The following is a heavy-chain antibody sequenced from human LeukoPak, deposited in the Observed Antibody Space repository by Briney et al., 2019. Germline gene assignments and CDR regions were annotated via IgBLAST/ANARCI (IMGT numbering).Heavy chain of an antibody. CDR3: ATPGGSGRVEFDY. CDR2: ISSSGSTI. D-gene: IGHD3-3*01. J-gene: IGHJ4*01. Sequence: PGGSLRLSCAASGFTFSDYYMSWIRQAPGKGLEWVSYISSSGSTIYYADSVKGRFTISRDNAKNSLYLQMNSLRVEDTAVYYCATPGGSGRVEFDYWGQGTLVTVSS. V-gene: IGHV3-11*04. CDR1: GFTFSDYY.